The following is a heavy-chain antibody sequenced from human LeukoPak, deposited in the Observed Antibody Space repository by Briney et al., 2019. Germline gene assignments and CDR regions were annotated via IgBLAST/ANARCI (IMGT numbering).Heavy chain of an antibody. Sequence: GGSLRLSCAASGFTFSSYAMSWVRQAPGKGLEWVSAISGSGGSTYYADSVKGRFTISRDNSKNTLYLQMNSLRAEDTAVYRCAKEGNRRRYYYDSSGYYYFDYWGQGTLVTVSS. CDR1: GFTFSSYA. CDR2: ISGSGGST. CDR3: AKEGNRRRYYYDSSGYYYFDY. V-gene: IGHV3-23*01. J-gene: IGHJ4*02. D-gene: IGHD3-22*01.